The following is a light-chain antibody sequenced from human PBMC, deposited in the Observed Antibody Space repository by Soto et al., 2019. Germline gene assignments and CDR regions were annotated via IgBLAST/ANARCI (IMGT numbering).Light chain of an antibody. V-gene: IGKV3-20*01. CDR1: QSVSSSS. CDR3: QQYGSSLYT. CDR2: GAS. Sequence: EIVLTQSPGTLSLSPGERATLSCRASQSVSSSSLAWYQQKPGQAPRLLIYGASSRATSIPDRFSGSESGTDLTLTISRLEPEDFALFYCQQYGSSLYTFGQGTKLEIK. J-gene: IGKJ2*01.